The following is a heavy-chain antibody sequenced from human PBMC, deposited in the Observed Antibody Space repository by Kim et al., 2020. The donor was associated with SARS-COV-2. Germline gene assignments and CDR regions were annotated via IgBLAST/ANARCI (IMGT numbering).Heavy chain of an antibody. CDR1: GYTFTSYA. CDR3: ARGRYSSSSDPSYYYYYGMDV. J-gene: IGHJ6*02. Sequence: ASVKVSCKASGYTFTSYAMNWVRQAPGQGLEWMGWINTNTGNPTYAQGFTGRFVFSLDTSVSTAYLQISSLKAEDTAVYYCARGRYSSSSDPSYYYYYGMDVWGQGTTVTVSS. V-gene: IGHV7-4-1*02. D-gene: IGHD6-6*01. CDR2: INTNTGNP.